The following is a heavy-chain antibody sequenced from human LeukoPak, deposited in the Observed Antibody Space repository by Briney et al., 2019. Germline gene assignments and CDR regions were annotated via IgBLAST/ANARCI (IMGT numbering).Heavy chain of an antibody. J-gene: IGHJ4*02. V-gene: IGHV3-53*01. D-gene: IGHD3-10*02. CDR1: GFTFSSYA. CDR2: IYSDATT. Sequence: GGSLRLSCAASGFTFSSYAMSWVRQAPGKGLEWVSIIYSDATTSYADSVRGRFTISRDNSKNTVYLQMNSLSGDDTAVYFCARMLGGGYTGLFDSWGQGTLVTVSS. CDR3: ARMLGGGYTGLFDS.